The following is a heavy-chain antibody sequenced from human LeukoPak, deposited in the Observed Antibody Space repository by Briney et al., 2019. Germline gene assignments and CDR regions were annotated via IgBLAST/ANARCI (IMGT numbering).Heavy chain of an antibody. CDR1: GFTLRDYF. J-gene: IGHJ2*01. CDR3: VRGGKRTGNSYFDL. D-gene: IGHD2-8*02. Sequence: PGGSLRLSCAASGFTLRDYFMSWIRQPPGKGLEWIAYSSETGTAYSYAASVKGRFTISRDNAKNSLFLQMDSLRADDTALYYCVRGGKRTGNSYFDLWGRGTLVTVSS. CDR2: SSETGTAY. V-gene: IGHV3-11*04.